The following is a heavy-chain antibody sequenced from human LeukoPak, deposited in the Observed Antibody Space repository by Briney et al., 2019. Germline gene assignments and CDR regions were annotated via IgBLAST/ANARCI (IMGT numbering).Heavy chain of an antibody. CDR2: ISGSGGST. V-gene: IGHV3-23*01. Sequence: GGSLRLSCAASGFTFSSYGMSWVRQALGKGLEWVSAISGSGGSTYYADSVKGRFTISRDNSKNTLYLQMISLRAEDTAVYYCAKSSPPPLRYWGQGTLVTVSS. CDR1: GFTFSSYG. J-gene: IGHJ4*02. CDR3: AKSSPPPLRY.